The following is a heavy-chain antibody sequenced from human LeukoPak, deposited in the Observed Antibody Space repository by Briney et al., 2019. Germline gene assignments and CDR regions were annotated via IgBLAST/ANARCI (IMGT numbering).Heavy chain of an antibody. V-gene: IGHV3-30*02. CDR3: AKDRIVGANNYQTLDY. D-gene: IGHD1-26*01. J-gene: IGHJ4*02. CDR2: IRYDGSNK. CDR1: GFTFSSYG. Sequence: GGSLRLSCAASGFTFSSYGMHWVRQAPGKGLEWVAFIRYDGSNKYYADSVKGRFTISRDNSKNTLYLQMNSLRAEDTAVYYCAKDRIVGANNYQTLDYWGQGTLVTVSS.